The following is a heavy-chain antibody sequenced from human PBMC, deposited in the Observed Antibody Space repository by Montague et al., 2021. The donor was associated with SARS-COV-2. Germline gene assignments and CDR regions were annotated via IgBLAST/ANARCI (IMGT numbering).Heavy chain of an antibody. J-gene: IGHJ3*02. Sequence: SLRLSCAASGFIFSSYGLHWVRQAPGRGLEWVTFISYDGGTKFDADAVKGRFTVSRDNSKNTLFLEMNSLRGEDTAVYYCARTLVATTPVGFDIWGQGTMVTVSS. CDR1: GFIFSSYG. V-gene: IGHV3-30-3*01. CDR2: ISYDGGTK. D-gene: IGHD5-12*01. CDR3: ARTLVATTPVGFDI.